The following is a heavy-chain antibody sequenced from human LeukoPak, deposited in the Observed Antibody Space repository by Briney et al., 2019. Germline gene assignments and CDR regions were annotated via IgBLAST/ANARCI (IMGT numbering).Heavy chain of an antibody. CDR2: IKSDGSDR. D-gene: IGHD5-24*01. CDR3: VRSREGYNFLGEND. CDR1: GLTFSRYW. J-gene: IGHJ4*02. V-gene: IGHV3-74*01. Sequence: GGSLRLSCAASGLTFSRYWMYWVRQAPGKGLVWVSGIKSDGSDRRYADSVKGRFTISRDNAKNTLFLQMNSLRAEDTAVYYCVRSREGYNFLGENDWGQGTLVTVSS.